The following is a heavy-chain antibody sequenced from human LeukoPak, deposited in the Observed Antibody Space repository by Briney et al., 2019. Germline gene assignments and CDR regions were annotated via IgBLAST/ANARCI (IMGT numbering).Heavy chain of an antibody. CDR3: ARGNLRDLAVALEFVD. V-gene: IGHV1-69*04. Sequence: ASVKVSCKASGGTFSSYAISWVRQAPGQGLEWMGRIIPILGIANYAQKFQGRVTITADKSTSTAYMELSSLRSEDTAVYYCARGNLRDLAVALEFVDWGQGTLVTVSS. CDR2: IIPILGIA. CDR1: GGTFSSYA. D-gene: IGHD6-19*01. J-gene: IGHJ4*02.